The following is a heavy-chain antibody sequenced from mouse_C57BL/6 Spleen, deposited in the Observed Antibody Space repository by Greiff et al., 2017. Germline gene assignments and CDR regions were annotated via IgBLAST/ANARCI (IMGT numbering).Heavy chain of an antibody. Sequence: QVQLQQPGTELVKPGASVKLSCKASGYTFTSYWMNWVKQRPGQGLEWIGNINPSNGGTNYNEKFKSKATLTVDTSSSTAYMQLSSLTSEDSAVYYCATGGYVDWYFEVWGTGTTVTVSS. D-gene: IGHD3-1*01. V-gene: IGHV1-53*01. J-gene: IGHJ1*03. CDR3: ATGGYVDWYFEV. CDR2: INPSNGGT. CDR1: GYTFTSYW.